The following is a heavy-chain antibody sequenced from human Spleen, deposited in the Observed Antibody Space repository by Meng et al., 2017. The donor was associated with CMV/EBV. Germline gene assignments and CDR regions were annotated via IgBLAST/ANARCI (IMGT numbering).Heavy chain of an antibody. D-gene: IGHD5-24*01. V-gene: IGHV4-31*02. Sequence: LRLSCTVSGGSINSGSFYWTWIRHHPGKGLEWIGYIYYSGSTYYNPSLKSRVTILVDTSKNQFSLKLDSVTAADTAVYYCARFRVGVGYNRYYFDYWGQGTLVTVSS. J-gene: IGHJ4*02. CDR1: GGSINSGSFY. CDR2: IYYSGST. CDR3: ARFRVGVGYNRYYFDY.